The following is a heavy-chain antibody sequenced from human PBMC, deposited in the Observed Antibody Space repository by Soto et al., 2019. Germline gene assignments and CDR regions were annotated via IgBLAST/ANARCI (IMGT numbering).Heavy chain of an antibody. V-gene: IGHV4-34*01. CDR1: GESFSDYS. J-gene: IGHJ4*02. Sequence: SETLSLTCAVYGESFSDYSWSWIRQPPGKGLEWIGEINHPGSTNYNPSLKSRVTISIDTSRNQFSLKLTSVTAADTAVYYCEGHDYWGQGTLVT. CDR2: INHPGST. CDR3: EGHDY.